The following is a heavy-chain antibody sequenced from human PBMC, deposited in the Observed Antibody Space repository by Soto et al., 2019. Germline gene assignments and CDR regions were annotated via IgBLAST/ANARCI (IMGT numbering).Heavy chain of an antibody. Sequence: QVQLVQSGAEVKKPGASVKVSCKASGYTFTSYYMHWVRQAPGQGLEWMGIINPSGGSTSYAQKFKGRVTMTRDTSTSTVYMELSSLRSEDTAVYYCARSVVPAAIRPEGWFDPWGQGTLVTVSS. V-gene: IGHV1-46*03. CDR1: GYTFTSYY. CDR3: ARSVVPAAIRPEGWFDP. J-gene: IGHJ5*02. CDR2: INPSGGST. D-gene: IGHD2-2*02.